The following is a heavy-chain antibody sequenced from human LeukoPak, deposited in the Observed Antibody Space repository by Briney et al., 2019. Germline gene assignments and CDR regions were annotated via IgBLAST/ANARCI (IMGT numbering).Heavy chain of an antibody. CDR3: AREGGNFDFDS. CDR1: GGSISSSSYY. D-gene: IGHD4-23*01. J-gene: IGHJ4*02. Sequence: SETLSLTCTVSGGSISSSSYYWGWIRQHPGKGLEWIGYVNYIGSTFYNPSLKSRVTISLDTSKNQISLNLTTVTAADTAVYYCAREGGNFDFDSWGQGSLVTVSS. V-gene: IGHV4-31*03. CDR2: VNYIGST.